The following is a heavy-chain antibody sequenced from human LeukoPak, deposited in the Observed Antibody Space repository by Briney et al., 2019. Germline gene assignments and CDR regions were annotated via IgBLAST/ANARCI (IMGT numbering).Heavy chain of an antibody. D-gene: IGHD5-18*01. CDR1: GGSFSGYY. CDR2: INHSGST. V-gene: IGHV4-34*01. J-gene: IGHJ5*02. CDR3: ARGFQIDTAMVFLSYWFDP. Sequence: PSETLSLTCAVYGGSFSGYYWSWIRQPPGKGLEWIGEINHSGSTNYNPSLKSRVTISVDTSKNQFSLKLSSVTAADTAVYYCARGFQIDTAMVFLSYWFDPRGQGTLVTVSS.